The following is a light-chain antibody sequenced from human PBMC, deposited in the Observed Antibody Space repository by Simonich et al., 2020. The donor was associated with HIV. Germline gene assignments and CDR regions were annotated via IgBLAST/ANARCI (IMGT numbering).Light chain of an antibody. CDR1: QSVLYSSNNKTY. CDR2: WAS. V-gene: IGKV4-1*01. CDR3: QQYYSTPRT. Sequence: DIVMTQSPDSLAVSLGERATINCKSSQSVLYSSNNKTYLALYQQKPGQPPTLLIYWASTRESWVPDRFRGSGSGTDFTLTISSLQAEDVAVYYCQQYYSTPRTFGQGTKVEIK. J-gene: IGKJ1*01.